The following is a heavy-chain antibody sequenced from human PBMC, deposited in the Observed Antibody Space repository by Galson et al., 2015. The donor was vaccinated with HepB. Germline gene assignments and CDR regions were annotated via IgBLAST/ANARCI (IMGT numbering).Heavy chain of an antibody. Sequence: SVKVSCKASGFTFTSSAVQWVRQARGQRLEWIGWIVVGSGNTNYAQKFQERVTTTRDMSTSTAYMELSSLRSEDTAVYYCAADRSGELRFLEWLSGMDVWGQGTTGTVSS. CDR2: IVVGSGNT. V-gene: IGHV1-58*01. CDR3: AADRSGELRFLEWLSGMDV. CDR1: GFTFTSSA. J-gene: IGHJ6*02. D-gene: IGHD3-3*01.